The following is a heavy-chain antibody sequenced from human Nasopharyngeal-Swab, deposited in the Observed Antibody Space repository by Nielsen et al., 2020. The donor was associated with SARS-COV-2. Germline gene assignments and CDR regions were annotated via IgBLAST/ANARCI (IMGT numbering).Heavy chain of an antibody. CDR2: VNQDGSRT. CDR1: GFTFSNYW. J-gene: IGHJ3*02. D-gene: IGHD3-10*01. CDR3: VKDLPGTYSFDI. Sequence: GESLKISCAGSGFTFSNYWMHWVRQAPGKGLVWVSRVNQDGSRTDYADSVRGRFTISRDNAKNTLYLQMSSLRPEDTAVYYCVKDLPGTYSFDIWGQGTMVVVSS. V-gene: IGHV3-74*01.